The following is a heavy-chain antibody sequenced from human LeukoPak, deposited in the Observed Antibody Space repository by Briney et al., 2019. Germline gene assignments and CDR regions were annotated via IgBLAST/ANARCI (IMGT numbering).Heavy chain of an antibody. CDR2: ISATGGST. CDR1: GFTFSNYA. D-gene: IGHD6-19*01. V-gene: IGHV3-23*01. J-gene: IGHJ4*02. Sequence: GGSLRFSCAASGFTFSNYAMSWVRQAPGKGLEWVSGISATGGSTYYADSVKGQFAISRDNSKNTLSLQMNNLRADDTAVYYCAKHAGVSSAWLSHFDYWGQGTLVTVSS. CDR3: AKHAGVSSAWLSHFDY.